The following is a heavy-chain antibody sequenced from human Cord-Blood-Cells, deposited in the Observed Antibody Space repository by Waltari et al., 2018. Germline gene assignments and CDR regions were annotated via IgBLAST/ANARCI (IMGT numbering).Heavy chain of an antibody. J-gene: IGHJ4*02. CDR1: GGSISRGGYS. CDR2: ILHSENT. V-gene: IGHV4-30-2*01. Sequence: QLQLQESGSGLVKPSQTLSLTCAVSGGSISRGGYSWSWIRQPPGKGLEWIGYILHSENTYYNPSLKGRVTISVDGSKNQFSLKLSSVTAADTAVYYCARGASSWGSYYFDYWGQGTLVTVSS. D-gene: IGHD7-27*01. CDR3: ARGASSWGSYYFDY.